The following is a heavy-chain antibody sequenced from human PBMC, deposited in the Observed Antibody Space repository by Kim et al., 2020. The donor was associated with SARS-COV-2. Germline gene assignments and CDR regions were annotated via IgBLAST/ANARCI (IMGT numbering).Heavy chain of an antibody. J-gene: IGHJ5*02. Sequence: ASVKVSCKASGYTFTSYAMNWVRQAPGQGLEWMGWINTNTGNPTYAQGFTGRFVFSLDTSVSTAYLQISSLKAEDTAVYYCARDLSATPYDFWSGYSYNWFDPWGQGTLVTVSS. D-gene: IGHD3-3*01. CDR3: ARDLSATPYDFWSGYSYNWFDP. CDR2: INTNTGNP. V-gene: IGHV7-4-1*02. CDR1: GYTFTSYA.